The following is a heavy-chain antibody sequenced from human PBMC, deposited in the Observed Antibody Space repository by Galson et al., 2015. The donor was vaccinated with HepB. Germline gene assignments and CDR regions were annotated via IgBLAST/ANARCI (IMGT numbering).Heavy chain of an antibody. CDR3: ARDLAAGPGYYFDY. V-gene: IGHV4-59*12. Sequence: ETLSPTCTASGSSISSYYWCWLRPPPGKGLEWIGYIYYSGSTNYNPSLKSRVTISVDTSKNQFSLKLRPVTAADTAVYYCARDLAAGPGYYFDYWGQGTLVTVSS. CDR2: IYYSGST. CDR1: GSSISSYY. D-gene: IGHD6-13*01. J-gene: IGHJ4*02.